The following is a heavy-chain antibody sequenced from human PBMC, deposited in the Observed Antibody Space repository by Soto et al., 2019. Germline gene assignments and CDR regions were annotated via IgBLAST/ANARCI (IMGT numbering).Heavy chain of an antibody. Sequence: QVQLVQSGAEVKKPGSSVKVSCKASGGSLSNYGISWVRQAPGQGLEWMGGIIPVFGTANYAQKFQGRVTSTADDSTSIDYMGVTSLKSEDTAVYYCARGDATKIVVTTYYAMDVWGQGTTVTVSS. CDR2: IIPVFGTA. CDR3: ARGDATKIVVTTYYAMDV. V-gene: IGHV1-69*12. J-gene: IGHJ6*02. CDR1: GGSLSNYG. D-gene: IGHD3-9*01.